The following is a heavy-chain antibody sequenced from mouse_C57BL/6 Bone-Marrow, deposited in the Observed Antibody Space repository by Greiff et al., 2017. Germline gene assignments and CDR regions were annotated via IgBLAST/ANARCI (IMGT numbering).Heavy chain of an antibody. CDR2: IDPENGDT. CDR1: GFNIKDDY. CDR3: TTEITTVVDWYFDV. J-gene: IGHJ1*03. V-gene: IGHV14-4*01. D-gene: IGHD1-1*01. Sequence: VQLQQSGAELVRPGASVKLSCTASGFNIKDDYMHWVKQRPEQGLEWIGWIDPENGDTEYASKFQGKATITADTSSNTAYLQLSSLTSEDTAVYDCTTEITTVVDWYFDVWGTGTTVTVSS.